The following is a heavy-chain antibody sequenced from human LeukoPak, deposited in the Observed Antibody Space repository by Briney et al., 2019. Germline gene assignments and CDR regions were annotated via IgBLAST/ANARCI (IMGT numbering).Heavy chain of an antibody. V-gene: IGHV3-21*01. CDR2: ISSSSSYI. D-gene: IGHD3-10*01. Sequence: GGSLRLSCAASGFTFISYSMNWVRQAPGEGLEWVSSISSSSSYIYYADSVKGRFTISKDNAKNSLYLQMNSLRAEDTAVYYCASYGSGSYPQFDPWGEGTLVTVSS. CDR3: ASYGSGSYPQFDP. J-gene: IGHJ5*02. CDR1: GFTFISYS.